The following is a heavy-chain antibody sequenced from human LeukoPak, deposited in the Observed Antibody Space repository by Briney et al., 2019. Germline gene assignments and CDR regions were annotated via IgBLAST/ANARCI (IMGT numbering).Heavy chain of an antibody. D-gene: IGHD4-23*01. CDR3: ARDYGGSSPFDY. J-gene: IGHJ4*02. Sequence: SETLSLTCTVSGGSISTTSYFWAWIRQPPGKGLEWIGEINHSGSTNYNPSLKSRVTISVDTSKNQFSLKLSSVTAEDTAVYYCARDYGGSSPFDYWGQGTLVTVSS. V-gene: IGHV4-39*07. CDR1: GGSISTTSYF. CDR2: INHSGST.